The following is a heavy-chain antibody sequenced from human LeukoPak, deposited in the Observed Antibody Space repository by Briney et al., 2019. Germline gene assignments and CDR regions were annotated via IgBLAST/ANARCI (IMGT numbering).Heavy chain of an antibody. CDR3: ARLNVMAIATNFDY. V-gene: IGHV4-34*01. CDR1: GGSFSGYY. J-gene: IGHJ4*02. D-gene: IGHD5-24*01. CDR2: INHSGST. Sequence: SETLSLTCAVYGGSFSGYYWSWIRQPPGKGLEWIGEINHSGSTNYNPSLKSRVTISVDTSKNQLSLELNSLTAADTAVYYCARLNVMAIATNFDYWGQGTLVIVSS.